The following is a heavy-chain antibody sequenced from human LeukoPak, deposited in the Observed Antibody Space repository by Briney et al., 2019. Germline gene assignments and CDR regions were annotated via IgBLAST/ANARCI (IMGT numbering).Heavy chain of an antibody. J-gene: IGHJ3*02. V-gene: IGHV4-38-2*02. D-gene: IGHD5-18*01. CDR3: ARHRGYSYGLNAFDI. CDR2: IYHSGST. CDR1: DYSISSGYY. Sequence: PSETLSLTCTVSDYSISSGYYWGWIRQPPGKGLEWIGSIYHSGSTYYNPSLKSRVTISVDTSKNQFSLKLSSVTAADTAVYYCARHRGYSYGLNAFDIWGQGTMVTVSS.